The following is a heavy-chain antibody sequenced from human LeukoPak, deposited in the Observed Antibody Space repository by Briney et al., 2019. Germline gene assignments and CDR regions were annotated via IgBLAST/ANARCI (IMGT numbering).Heavy chain of an antibody. CDR2: VNSDGSTT. J-gene: IGHJ4*02. D-gene: IGHD6-13*01. CDR1: GFPFSNYW. CDR3: ARGYYSSSRFDS. V-gene: IGHV3-74*01. Sequence: PGGSLRLSCAASGFPFSNYWMHWGRQAPGKGLLWVSRVNSDGSTTNYAASVKGRFTISRDNAENTLYMRMNSLRPEDTAVYYCARGYYSSSRFDSWGQGTLVTVSS.